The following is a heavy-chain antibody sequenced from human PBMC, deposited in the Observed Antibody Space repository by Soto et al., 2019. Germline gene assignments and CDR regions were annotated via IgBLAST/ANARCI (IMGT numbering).Heavy chain of an antibody. CDR2: IYYSGST. J-gene: IGHJ6*02. D-gene: IGHD5-12*01. Sequence: PSETLSLTCTVSGGSISSGGYYWSWIRQHPGKGLEWIGYIYYSGSTYYNPSLKSRVTISVDTPKNQFSLKLSSVTAADTAVYYCARDPAPYSGYDYYYYGMDVWGQGTTVTVSS. CDR3: ARDPAPYSGYDYYYYGMDV. V-gene: IGHV4-31*03. CDR1: GGSISSGGYY.